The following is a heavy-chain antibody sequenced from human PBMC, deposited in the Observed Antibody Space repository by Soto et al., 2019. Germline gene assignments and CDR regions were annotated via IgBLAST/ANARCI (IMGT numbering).Heavy chain of an antibody. Sequence: GGSLRLSCVASGFSFDDFVMNWVRQRPGKELEWVSSVSWNSGAKLYADSVKGRFAISRDSAKKSVYLQMNSIRPDDTAFYYCVKGVATDVTALDYWGQGTMVTVSS. J-gene: IGHJ4*02. CDR1: GFSFDDFV. CDR3: VKGVATDVTALDY. D-gene: IGHD2-21*02. V-gene: IGHV3-9*01. CDR2: VSWNSGAK.